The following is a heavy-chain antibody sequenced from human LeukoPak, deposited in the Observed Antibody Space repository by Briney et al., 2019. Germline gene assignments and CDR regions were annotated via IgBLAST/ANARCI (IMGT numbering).Heavy chain of an antibody. Sequence: PSETLSLTCTVSGGAITGYYWSWIRQPPGKGLEWIGYIYYSGSTNYNPSLKSRVTISVDMSKDQFSLKLGSVTAADTAVYYCARGPPADYYDRSGFYPCFDYWGQGALVTVSS. CDR1: GGAITGYY. CDR2: IYYSGST. CDR3: ARGPPADYYDRSGFYPCFDY. J-gene: IGHJ4*02. D-gene: IGHD3-22*01. V-gene: IGHV4-59*12.